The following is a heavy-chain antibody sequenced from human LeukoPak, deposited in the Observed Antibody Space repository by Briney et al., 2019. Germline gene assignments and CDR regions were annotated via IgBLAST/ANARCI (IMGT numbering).Heavy chain of an antibody. D-gene: IGHD6-6*01. CDR2: IYSGGST. CDR1: EFSVGSNY. Sequence: GGSLRLSCAASEFSVGSNYMTWVRQAPGKGLEWVSLIYSGGSTYYADSVKGRFTISRDNSKNTLYLQMNSLRAEDTAVYYCAKDLSSSSPYYFDYWGQGTLVTVSS. V-gene: IGHV3-66*01. J-gene: IGHJ4*02. CDR3: AKDLSSSSPYYFDY.